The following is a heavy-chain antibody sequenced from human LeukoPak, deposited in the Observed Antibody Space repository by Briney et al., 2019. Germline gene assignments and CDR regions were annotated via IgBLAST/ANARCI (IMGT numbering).Heavy chain of an antibody. CDR1: GGSISSSSYY. J-gene: IGHJ5*02. Sequence: SETLSLTCTVSGGSISSSSYYWGWIRQPPGKGLEWIGSIYYSGSTYYNPSLKSRFTISVDTSKNQFSLKLSSVTAADTAVYYCARHSGYCSGGSCYPNWFDPWGQGTLVTVSS. CDR2: IYYSGST. CDR3: ARHSGYCSGGSCYPNWFDP. D-gene: IGHD2-15*01. V-gene: IGHV4-39*01.